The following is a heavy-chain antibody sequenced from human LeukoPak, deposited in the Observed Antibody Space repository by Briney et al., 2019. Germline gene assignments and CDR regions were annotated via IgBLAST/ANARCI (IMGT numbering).Heavy chain of an antibody. Sequence: ASVKVSCKVSGYTLTELSMHWVRQAPGKGLEWMGGFDPEDGETIYALKFQGRVTMTEDTSTDTVYMELSSLRSEDTAVCYCAREGSYSPDGMDVWGQGTTVTVSS. CDR3: AREGSYSPDGMDV. D-gene: IGHD1-26*01. CDR1: GYTLTELS. J-gene: IGHJ6*02. V-gene: IGHV1-24*01. CDR2: FDPEDGET.